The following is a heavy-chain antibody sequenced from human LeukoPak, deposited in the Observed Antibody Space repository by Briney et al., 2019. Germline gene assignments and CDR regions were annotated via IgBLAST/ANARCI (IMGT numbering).Heavy chain of an antibody. J-gene: IGHJ4*02. CDR1: GGSICSYY. D-gene: IGHD1-26*01. Sequence: SETLSLTCTVSGGSICSYYWSWIRQPPGKGLEWIGYIDYTGSTNNNPSLKSRVTMSVDTSKNQFSLKLSSVTAADTAVYYCARGVYGSQDYWGQGTLVTVSS. CDR2: IDYTGST. CDR3: ARGVYGSQDY. V-gene: IGHV4-59*01.